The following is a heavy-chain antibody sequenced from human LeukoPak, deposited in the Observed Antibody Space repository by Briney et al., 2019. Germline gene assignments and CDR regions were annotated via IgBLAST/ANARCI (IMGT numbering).Heavy chain of an antibody. V-gene: IGHV4-39*01. CDR1: GGSIRSSDYY. CDR3: ARNASTMIVPGGWFDP. Sequence: SETLSLTCTVSGGSIRSSDYYWGWLRQPPGKGLEWIGSIYYSGSTSYTPSLKSRVTMTVDTSQNQFSLKLRSVTAADTAVYYCARNASTMIVPGGWFDPWGQGSLVTVPS. CDR2: IYYSGST. D-gene: IGHD3-22*01. J-gene: IGHJ5*02.